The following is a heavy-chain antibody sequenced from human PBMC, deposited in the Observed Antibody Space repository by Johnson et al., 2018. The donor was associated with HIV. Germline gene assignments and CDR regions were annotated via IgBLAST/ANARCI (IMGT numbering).Heavy chain of an antibody. CDR3: ARPDSSSARAHDAFDI. D-gene: IGHD6-6*01. CDR1: GFTFNNAW. CDR2: IYSSGSTI. Sequence: QVQLVESGGGLVKPGGSLRLSCAASGFTFNNAWMSWVRQAPGKGLEWVSVIYSSGSTIYYADSVKGRFTISRDNAKNSLYLQMNSLRAEDTAVYYCARPDSSSARAHDAFDIWGQGTMVTVSS. J-gene: IGHJ3*02. V-gene: IGHV3-11*04.